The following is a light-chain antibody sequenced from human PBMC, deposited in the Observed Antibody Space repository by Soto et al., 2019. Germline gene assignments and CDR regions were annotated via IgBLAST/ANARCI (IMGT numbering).Light chain of an antibody. CDR2: DND. CDR1: SSNIGNNF. V-gene: IGLV1-51*01. J-gene: IGLJ1*01. Sequence: QSVLTQPPSLSAAAGQKVTISRSGSSSNIGNNFVSWYQQLPGAAPKLLTYDNDRRPSGIPDRFSGSKSGTSATLVITGLQTGDEADYYCGTWDTSLSAGVFGTGTKLTVL. CDR3: GTWDTSLSAGV.